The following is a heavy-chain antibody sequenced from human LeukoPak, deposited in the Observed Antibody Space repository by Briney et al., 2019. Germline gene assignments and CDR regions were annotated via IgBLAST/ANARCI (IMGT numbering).Heavy chain of an antibody. Sequence: PGGSLRLSCAASGFTVRNNYMSWVRQAPGKGLEWVSVIYSGGSTYYTDSVKGRFSISRDESKNMLYLQMNSLRAEDTAVYYCARALPVTAIERPGLFDIWGQGTMVTVSS. CDR1: GFTVRNNY. CDR2: IYSGGST. V-gene: IGHV3-66*01. D-gene: IGHD5-18*01. J-gene: IGHJ3*02. CDR3: ARALPVTAIERPGLFDI.